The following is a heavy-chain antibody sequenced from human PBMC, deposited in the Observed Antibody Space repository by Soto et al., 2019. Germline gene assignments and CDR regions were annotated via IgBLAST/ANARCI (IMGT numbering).Heavy chain of an antibody. J-gene: IGHJ6*02. CDR2: IYYSGST. D-gene: IGHD1-26*01. V-gene: IGHV4-59*08. CDR3: ARNGVGATTRANYYYGMDV. Sequence: PSETLSLTCTVSGGSISSYYWSWIRQPPGKGLEWIGYIYYSGSTNYNPSLKSRVTISVDTSKNQFSLKLSSVTAADTAVYYCARNGVGATTRANYYYGMDVWGQGTTVTVSS. CDR1: GGSISSYY.